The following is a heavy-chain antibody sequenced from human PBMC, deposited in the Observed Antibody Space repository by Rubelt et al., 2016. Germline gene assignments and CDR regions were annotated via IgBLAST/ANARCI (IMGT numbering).Heavy chain of an antibody. Sequence: QVQLQQWGAGLLKPSETLSLTCAVYGGSFSGYYWSWIRQPPGKGLEWIGEINHSGSTNYNPSLKSRVTISVDTSKNQFSLKLSSVTAADTAVYYCARTMGYYDSSVAWGQGTLVTVSS. V-gene: IGHV4-34*01. CDR2: INHSGST. CDR1: GGSFSGYY. J-gene: IGHJ5*02. D-gene: IGHD3-22*01. CDR3: ARTMGYYDSSVA.